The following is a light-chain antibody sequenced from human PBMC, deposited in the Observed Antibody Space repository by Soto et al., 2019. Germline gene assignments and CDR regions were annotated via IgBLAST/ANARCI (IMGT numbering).Light chain of an antibody. V-gene: IGKV1-5*03. Sequence: DIQMTQSPSTLSASVGDRVTITCRASQSISSWLAWYQQKPGKAPKLLIYKASSLESGVPSRFGGSGCGTEFTLTISSLQPDDFATYDGQQYNSYAAYTFGQGTKLEIK. CDR3: QQYNSYAAYT. J-gene: IGKJ2*01. CDR1: QSISSW. CDR2: KAS.